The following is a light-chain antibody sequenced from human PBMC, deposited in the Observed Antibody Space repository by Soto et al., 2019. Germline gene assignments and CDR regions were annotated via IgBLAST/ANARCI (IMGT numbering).Light chain of an antibody. CDR3: SSYAGINNLGV. CDR1: SSDVGGYKY. V-gene: IGLV2-8*01. J-gene: IGLJ1*01. Sequence: QSVLTQPPSASGSPGQSVTISCTGTSSDVGGYKYVSWYQQHPGKAPKLMIFEVNKRPSGVPDRFSGSKSSITASLTVSGLQAEDEADYYCSSYAGINNLGVFGTGTKVTVL. CDR2: EVN.